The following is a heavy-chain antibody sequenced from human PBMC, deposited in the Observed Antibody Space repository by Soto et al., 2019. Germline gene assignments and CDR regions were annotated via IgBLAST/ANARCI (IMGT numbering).Heavy chain of an antibody. V-gene: IGHV3-48*03. D-gene: IGHD1-26*01. CDR3: AKARIVGAAPDAFDI. CDR2: ISSSGITI. CDR1: GFTLSSYE. Sequence: PGGSLRLSCAASGFTLSSYEMNWVRQAPGKGLEWVSYISSSGITIHYADSVKGRFTISRDNAKNSLYLQMNSLRAEDTAVYYCAKARIVGAAPDAFDIWGQGTMVTVSS. J-gene: IGHJ3*02.